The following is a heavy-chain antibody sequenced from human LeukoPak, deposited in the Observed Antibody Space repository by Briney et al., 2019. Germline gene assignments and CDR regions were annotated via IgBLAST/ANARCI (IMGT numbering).Heavy chain of an antibody. CDR1: GGSITSYY. D-gene: IGHD6-13*01. CDR3: VASGPPAPANWFDP. V-gene: IGHV4-59*03. Sequence: KPSETLSLTCTVSGGSITSYYWSWIREPPGTGLEWIGYIHHSGDTRYNPSLKSRVTMSIDTSKYQLSLKVNFVTAADTAVYYCVASGPPAPANWFDPWGQGTLVTVSS. CDR2: IHHSGDT. J-gene: IGHJ5*02.